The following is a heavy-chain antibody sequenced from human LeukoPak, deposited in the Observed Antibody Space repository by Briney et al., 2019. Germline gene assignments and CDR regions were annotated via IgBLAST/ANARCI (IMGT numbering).Heavy chain of an antibody. Sequence: SGGSLRLSCAASGFTFSSYWMSWVRQAPGKGLEWVANMKQNEKYYVDSVKGRFTISRDNANNSLFLQMNSLRAEDTAVYYCASSIVGPTLGFDYWGQGTLVTVSS. D-gene: IGHD1-26*01. CDR2: MKQNEK. J-gene: IGHJ4*02. V-gene: IGHV3-7*05. CDR3: ASSIVGPTLGFDY. CDR1: GFTFSSYW.